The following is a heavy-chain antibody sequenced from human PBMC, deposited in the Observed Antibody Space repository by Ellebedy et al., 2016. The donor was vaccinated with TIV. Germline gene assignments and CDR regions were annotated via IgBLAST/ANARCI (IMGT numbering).Heavy chain of an antibody. V-gene: IGHV4-59*01. CDR1: GVSISSYY. Sequence: MPSETLSLTCTVSGVSISSYYWSWIRQPPGKGLECIGYVYYSGSTNYNPSLESRVTISIDTSKNLFSLKLTSVTAADTAVYYCASLYTYGLGGYFAYWGQGALVTVSS. CDR2: VYYSGST. D-gene: IGHD5-18*01. CDR3: ASLYTYGLGGYFAY. J-gene: IGHJ4*02.